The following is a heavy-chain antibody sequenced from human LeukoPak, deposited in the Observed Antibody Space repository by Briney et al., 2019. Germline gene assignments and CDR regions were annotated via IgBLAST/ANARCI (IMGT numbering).Heavy chain of an antibody. J-gene: IGHJ4*02. CDR1: GGSISSYY. V-gene: IGHV4-59*08. Sequence: SETLSLTCTVSGGSISSYYWSWIRQPPGKGLEWIGYIYYSGSTNYNPSLKSRVTISVDTSKNQFSLKLSSVTAADTAVYYCAVAVGYYFDYWGQGTLVTVSS. CDR3: AVAVGYYFDY. CDR2: IYYSGST. D-gene: IGHD5-12*01.